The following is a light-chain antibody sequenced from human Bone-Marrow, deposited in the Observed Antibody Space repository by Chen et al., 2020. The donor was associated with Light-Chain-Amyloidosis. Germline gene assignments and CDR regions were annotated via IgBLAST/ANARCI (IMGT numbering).Light chain of an antibody. V-gene: IGLV2-14*01. CDR1: RSDVGGANH. CDR2: EVT. Sequence: SALTQPPSVSGSPGQSITISCTGTRSDVGGANHVSWYQQHPDKAPILMIYEVTNRPSCVPDPVSGSRSANAASLTIWGRQTEDEVDYCCSSYNGTNTLVFGRGTRVTVL. CDR3: SSYNGTNTLV. J-gene: IGLJ1*01.